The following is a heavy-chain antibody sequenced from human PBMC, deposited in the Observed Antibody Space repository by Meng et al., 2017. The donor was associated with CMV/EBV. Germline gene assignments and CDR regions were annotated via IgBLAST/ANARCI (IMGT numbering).Heavy chain of an antibody. CDR3: ERDGCSSTSSYANQDYYYYYGMDV. Sequence: GESLKISCAASGFTFSSYSMNWVRQAPGQGLEWVSSISSSSSYIYYADSVKGRFTISRDNAKNSLYLQMNSLRAEDTDVYDCERDGCSSTSSYANQDYYYYYGMDVWGQGTTVTVSS. CDR1: GFTFSSYS. D-gene: IGHD2-2*01. J-gene: IGHJ6*02. CDR2: ISSSSSYI. V-gene: IGHV3-21*01.